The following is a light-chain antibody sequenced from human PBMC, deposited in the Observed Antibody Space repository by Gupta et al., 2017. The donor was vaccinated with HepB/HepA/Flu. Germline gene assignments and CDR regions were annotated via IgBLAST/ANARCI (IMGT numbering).Light chain of an antibody. CDR3: HQRSNWPLST. J-gene: IGKJ3*01. CDR1: QSVDNY. CDR2: DAS. V-gene: IGKV3-11*01. Sequence: EIVLTQSPATLSLSPGERATLSCRASQSVDNYLAWYQKKPGQAPRLLIYDASNRATGIPARFSGSGSGTDFTLTISSLEPEDFAVYYCHQRSNWPLSTFGPGTKVDI.